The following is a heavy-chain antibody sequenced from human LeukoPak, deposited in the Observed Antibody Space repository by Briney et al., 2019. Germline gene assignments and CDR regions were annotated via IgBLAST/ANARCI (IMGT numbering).Heavy chain of an antibody. CDR3: ARVTALSGSYPYYFDY. V-gene: IGHV1-18*01. CDR2: ISAYNGNP. CDR1: GYTFTSYG. Sequence: ASVKVSCMASGYTFTSYGISWVRQAPGQGLEWMGWISAYNGNPNYAQKLQGRVTMTTDTSTSTAYMELRSLRSDDTAVYYCARVTALSGSYPYYFDYWGQGTLVTVSS. D-gene: IGHD1-26*01. J-gene: IGHJ4*02.